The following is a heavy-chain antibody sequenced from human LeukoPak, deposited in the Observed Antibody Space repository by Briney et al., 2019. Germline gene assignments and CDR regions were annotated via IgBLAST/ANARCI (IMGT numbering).Heavy chain of an antibody. CDR1: GFTFSSYA. CDR3: VKARPWFGELQFFDY. J-gene: IGHJ4*02. CDR2: ISSNGGST. D-gene: IGHD3-10*01. V-gene: IGHV3-64D*06. Sequence: GSLRLSCSASGFTFSSYAMHWVRQAPGKGLEYVSAISSNGGSTYYADSVKGRFTISRDNSKNTLYLQMSSLRAEDTAVYYCVKARPWFGELQFFDYWGQGTLVTVSS.